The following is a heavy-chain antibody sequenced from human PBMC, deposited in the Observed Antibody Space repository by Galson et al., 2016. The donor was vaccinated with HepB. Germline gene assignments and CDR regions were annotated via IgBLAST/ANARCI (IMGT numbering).Heavy chain of an antibody. CDR2: ISSGGTT. Sequence: SLRLSCAASGFTFNIYAMSWVRLAPGKGLEWVSAISSGGTTYYADSVKGRFTISRDNSKNTLFLQMNSLRAEDTAVYYCAKDRDSNWYEKYFQHWGQGTLVTVSS. V-gene: IGHV3-23*01. D-gene: IGHD6-13*01. J-gene: IGHJ1*01. CDR3: AKDRDSNWYEKYFQH. CDR1: GFTFNIYA.